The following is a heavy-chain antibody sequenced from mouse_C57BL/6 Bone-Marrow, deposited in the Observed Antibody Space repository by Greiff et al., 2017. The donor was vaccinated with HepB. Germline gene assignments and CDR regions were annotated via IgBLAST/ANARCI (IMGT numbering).Heavy chain of an antibody. D-gene: IGHD1-1*01. V-gene: IGHV1-19*01. Sequence: VQLQQSGPVLVKPGASVKMSCKASGYTFTDYYMNWVKQSHGKSLEWIGGINPYNGGTSYNQKFKGKATLTVDKSASTAYMELNSLTSEVSAVYYWARYGSGGGRYFDVWGTGTTVTVSS. CDR2: INPYNGGT. J-gene: IGHJ1*03. CDR1: GYTFTDYY. CDR3: ARYGSGGGRYFDV.